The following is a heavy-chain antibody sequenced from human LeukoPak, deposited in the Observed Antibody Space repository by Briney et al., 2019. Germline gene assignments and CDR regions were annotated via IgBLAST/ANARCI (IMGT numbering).Heavy chain of an antibody. Sequence: PSETLSLTCTVSGGSISSSSYYWSWIRQPPGKGLEWIGYIYYSGSTNYNPSLKSRVTISVDTSKNQFSLKLSSVTAADTAVYYCARDVFCGGDCYSDYWGQGTLVTVSS. J-gene: IGHJ4*02. V-gene: IGHV4-61*01. CDR3: ARDVFCGGDCYSDY. CDR1: GGSISSSSYY. D-gene: IGHD2-21*02. CDR2: IYYSGST.